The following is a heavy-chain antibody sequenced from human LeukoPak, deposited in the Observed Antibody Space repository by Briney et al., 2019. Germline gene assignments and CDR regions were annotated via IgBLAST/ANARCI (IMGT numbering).Heavy chain of an antibody. Sequence: SVKVSCKASGYTFTSYGISWVRQAPGQGLEWMGRIIPILGIANYAQKFQGRVTITADKSTSTAYMELSSLRSEDTAVYYCARSSLQGGVTTIGFDYWGQGTLVTVSS. CDR2: IIPILGIA. J-gene: IGHJ4*02. D-gene: IGHD3-16*01. CDR1: GYTFTSYG. V-gene: IGHV1-69*04. CDR3: ARSSLQGGVTTIGFDY.